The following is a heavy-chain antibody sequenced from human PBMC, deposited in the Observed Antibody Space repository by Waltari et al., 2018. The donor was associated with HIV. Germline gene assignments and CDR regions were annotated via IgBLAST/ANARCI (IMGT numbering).Heavy chain of an antibody. J-gene: IGHJ4*02. Sequence: QVQLQQWGAGLLKPSETLSLTCAVYGEPFDGYYWSWIRQPPGKRLEWMGEINHRRNTNYNPSLKSRLTMSVDASKNQFSLNLNSVTAADTGVYYCARRALWLRPVYYFDYGGQGALVTVSS. V-gene: IGHV4-34*01. D-gene: IGHD5-12*01. CDR1: GEPFDGYY. CDR2: INHRRNT. CDR3: ARRALWLRPVYYFDY.